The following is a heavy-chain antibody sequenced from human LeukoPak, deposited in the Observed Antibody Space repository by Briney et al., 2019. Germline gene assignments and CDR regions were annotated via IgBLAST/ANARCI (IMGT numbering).Heavy chain of an antibody. J-gene: IGHJ3*01. Sequence: GASLKISCKGSGYRFNAYWIAWVRQLPGKGLEWMGIIYPDDSDTRYSPSFQGQVTISADKSVRTAYLQWSSLKASDTAMYYCARPNITSYYDSRGYDAFDVWGQGTMVTVSS. V-gene: IGHV5-51*01. D-gene: IGHD3-22*01. CDR3: ARPNITSYYDSRGYDAFDV. CDR1: GYRFNAYW. CDR2: IYPDDSDT.